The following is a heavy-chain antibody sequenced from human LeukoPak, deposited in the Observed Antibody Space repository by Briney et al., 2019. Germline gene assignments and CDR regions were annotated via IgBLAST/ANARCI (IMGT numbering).Heavy chain of an antibody. CDR3: AKAPWIRLWSPFDY. V-gene: IGHV3-23*01. CDR1: GFTFSSYA. Sequence: GGSLRLSCAASGFTFSSYAMSWVRQAPGKGLEWVSAISGSGGSTYYADSVKGRYTISSDNSKNTLYLQMNSLRAEDTAVYYCAKAPWIRLWSPFDYWGQGTLVTVSS. J-gene: IGHJ4*02. CDR2: ISGSGGST. D-gene: IGHD5-18*01.